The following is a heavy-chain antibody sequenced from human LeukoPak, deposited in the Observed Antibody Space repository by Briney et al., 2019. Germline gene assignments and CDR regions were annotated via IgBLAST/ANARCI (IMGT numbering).Heavy chain of an antibody. Sequence: SETLSLTCAVYGGSFSGYYWSWIRQPPGKGLEWIGEINHSGSTNYNSSLKSRVTISVDTSKNQFSLKLSSVTAADTAVYYCARGKRTIQLWLRYHFDYWGQGTLVTVSS. D-gene: IGHD5-18*01. CDR1: GGSFSGYY. CDR3: ARGKRTIQLWLRYHFDY. CDR2: INHSGST. V-gene: IGHV4-34*01. J-gene: IGHJ4*02.